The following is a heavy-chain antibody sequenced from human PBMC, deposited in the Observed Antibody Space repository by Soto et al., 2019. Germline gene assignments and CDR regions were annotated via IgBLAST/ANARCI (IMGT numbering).Heavy chain of an antibody. Sequence: SVKVSCKASGGNFGDIRNRHAISWVRQAPGQGLEWMGGIIPFLGTASYAQQFQGRVTITRDTSASTAYMELSSLRSEDTAVYYCARSIVVVTALDYWGQGTLVTVSS. CDR1: GGNFGDIRNRHA. CDR3: ARSIVVVTALDY. CDR2: IIPFLGTA. V-gene: IGHV1-69*05. D-gene: IGHD2-21*02. J-gene: IGHJ4*02.